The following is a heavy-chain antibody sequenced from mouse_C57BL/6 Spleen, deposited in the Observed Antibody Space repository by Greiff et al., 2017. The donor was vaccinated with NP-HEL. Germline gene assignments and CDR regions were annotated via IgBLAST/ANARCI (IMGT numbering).Heavy chain of an antibody. Sequence: VQLQQSGPELVKPGASVKISCKASGYAFSSSWMNWVKQRPGKGLEWIGRIYPGDGDTNYNGKFKGKATLTADKSSSTAYMQLSSLTSEDSAVYFYADGFYAMDYWGQGTSVTVSS. CDR2: IYPGDGDT. V-gene: IGHV1-82*01. CDR1: GYAFSSSW. J-gene: IGHJ4*01. CDR3: ADGFYAMDY. D-gene: IGHD2-3*01.